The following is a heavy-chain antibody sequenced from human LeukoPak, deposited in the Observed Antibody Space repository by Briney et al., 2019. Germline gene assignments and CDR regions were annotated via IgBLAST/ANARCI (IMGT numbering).Heavy chain of an antibody. CDR1: GGSFGGYY. Sequence: SETLSLPCAVYGGSFGGYYWSWIRQPPGKGLEWIGYIYYSGSTYYNPSLKSRVTISVDTSKNQFSLKLSSVTAADTAVYYCAREQQAYYYDSSGYDYWGQGTLVTVSS. D-gene: IGHD3-22*01. V-gene: IGHV4-30-4*08. CDR2: IYYSGST. J-gene: IGHJ4*02. CDR3: AREQQAYYYDSSGYDY.